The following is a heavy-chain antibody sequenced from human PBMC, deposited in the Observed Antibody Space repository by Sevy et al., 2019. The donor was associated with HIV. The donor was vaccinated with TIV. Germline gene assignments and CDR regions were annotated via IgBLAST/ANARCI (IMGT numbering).Heavy chain of an antibody. J-gene: IGHJ4*02. D-gene: IGHD3-22*01. CDR1: GFTFSYYN. CDR2: ISSGSSYV. V-gene: IGHV3-21*01. CDR3: ASPLHYYDSPSAY. Sequence: GGSLRLSCAASGFTFSYYNMNWVRQAPGKGLEWVSSISSGSSYVYHADSVKGRFTISRDNAKNSLYLQMNSLRTKDTAVYYCASPLHYYDSPSAYWGQGTQVTVSS.